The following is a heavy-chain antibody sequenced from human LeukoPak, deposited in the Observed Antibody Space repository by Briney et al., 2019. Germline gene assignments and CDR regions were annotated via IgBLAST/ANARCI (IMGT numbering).Heavy chain of an antibody. CDR3: AREGYCSGGSCLYYYYYYMGV. Sequence: SETLSLTCTVSGGSISSGSYYWSWIRQPAGKGLEWIGRIYTSGSTNYNPSLKSRVTISVDTSKNQFSLKLSSVTAADTAVYYCAREGYCSGGSCLYYYYYYMGVWGKGTTVTVSS. J-gene: IGHJ6*03. V-gene: IGHV4-61*02. CDR1: GGSISSGSYY. CDR2: IYTSGST. D-gene: IGHD2-15*01.